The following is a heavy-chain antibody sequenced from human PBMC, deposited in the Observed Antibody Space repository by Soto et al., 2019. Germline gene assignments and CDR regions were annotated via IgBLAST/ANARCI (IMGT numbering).Heavy chain of an antibody. CDR2: IYYSGST. V-gene: IGHV4-59*08. CDR1: GGSISSSY. J-gene: IGHJ4*02. CDR3: ARLLGRSPETYYFDY. D-gene: IGHD3-3*02. Sequence: SETLSLTCTVSGGSISSSYWSWFRQPPGKGLEWIGYIYYSGSTNYNPSLKSRVTISVDTSKNQFSLKLSSVTAADTAVYYCARLLGRSPETYYFDYWGQGTLVTVSS.